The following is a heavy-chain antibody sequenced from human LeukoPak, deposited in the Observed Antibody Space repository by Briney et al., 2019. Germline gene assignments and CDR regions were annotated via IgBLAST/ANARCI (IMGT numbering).Heavy chain of an antibody. J-gene: IGHJ5*02. Sequence: SETLSLTCAVYGGSFSGYYWSWIRQPPGKGLEWIGEINHSGSTNYNPSLKSRVTMSVDTSKNQFSLNLNSVTAADTAVYYCARVTAAGASVVFDPWGQGTLVTVSS. V-gene: IGHV4-34*01. CDR2: INHSGST. CDR1: GGSFSGYY. CDR3: ARVTAAGASVVFDP. D-gene: IGHD6-13*01.